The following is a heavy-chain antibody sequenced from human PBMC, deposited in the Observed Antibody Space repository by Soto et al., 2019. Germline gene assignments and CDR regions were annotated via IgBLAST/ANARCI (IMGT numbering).Heavy chain of an antibody. J-gene: IGHJ6*02. D-gene: IGHD3-22*01. CDR3: ARHPSRRYYDSSGYYYPLVYGMDV. Sequence: SDTLYLTCTVSGASISSYYWSWIRQPPGKGLEWIGYIYYSGSTNYNPSLKSRVTISVDTSKNQFSLKLSSVTAADTAVYYCARHPSRRYYDSSGYYYPLVYGMDVWGQGTTVTVS. CDR1: GASISSYY. CDR2: IYYSGST. V-gene: IGHV4-59*08.